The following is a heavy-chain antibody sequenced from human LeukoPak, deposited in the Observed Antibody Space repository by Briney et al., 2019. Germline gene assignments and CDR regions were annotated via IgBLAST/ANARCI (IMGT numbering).Heavy chain of an antibody. Sequence: SETLSLTCAVYGGSFSGYYWNWIRQPPGKGLEWIGEINHSGSTNYNPSLKSRVTISVDTSKIQFSLKLSSVTAADTAVYYCARDRARGRSGSYYNDYYYYGMDVWGQGTTVTVSS. CDR2: INHSGST. CDR1: GGSFSGYY. J-gene: IGHJ6*02. D-gene: IGHD3-10*01. V-gene: IGHV4-34*01. CDR3: ARDRARGRSGSYYNDYYYYGMDV.